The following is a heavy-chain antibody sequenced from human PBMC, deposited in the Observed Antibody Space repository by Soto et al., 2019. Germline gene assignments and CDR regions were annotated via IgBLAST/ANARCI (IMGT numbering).Heavy chain of an antibody. V-gene: IGHV3-11*01. CDR3: ARAAYTSKTDFDY. J-gene: IGHJ4*02. Sequence: QVQLVESGGGLVKPGGSLRLSCAASGFTFNGNYMTWIRQAPGKGLEWISYISSISSTISYADSVKGRFTISRDNAKNSLYQQMSNRRPEDTAVYYCARAAYTSKTDFDYWGQGALVTVSS. CDR1: GFTFNGNY. CDR2: ISSISSTI. D-gene: IGHD3-16*01.